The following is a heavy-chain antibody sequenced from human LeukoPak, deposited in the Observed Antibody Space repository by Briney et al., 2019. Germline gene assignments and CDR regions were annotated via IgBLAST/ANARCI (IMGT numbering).Heavy chain of an antibody. CDR2: ISGSGGST. D-gene: IGHD2-2*01. Sequence: PGRSLRLSCTASGFTFSTYAMSWVRQAPGEGLEWVSGISGSGGSTYYTDPVKGRFTISRDNSKNTLHLQMSSLRAEDTALYYCVKDRCDRTTCPEVWGQGTLVTVSS. V-gene: IGHV3-23*01. J-gene: IGHJ4*02. CDR1: GFTFSTYA. CDR3: VKDRCDRTTCPEV.